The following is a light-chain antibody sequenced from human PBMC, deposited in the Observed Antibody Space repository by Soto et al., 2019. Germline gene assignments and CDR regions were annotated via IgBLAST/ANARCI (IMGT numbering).Light chain of an antibody. V-gene: IGKV3-20*01. Sequence: EIVLTQSPGTLSLSPGERATLSCRASQSVSSGDLAWYQQKPGQAPRLLLYAASRRTAGIPDRFSGSGSGTDFTLTITGLEPEDFAVYYCQHYGSSPPSITFGQGTRLDIQ. CDR1: QSVSSGD. CDR3: QHYGSSPPSIT. J-gene: IGKJ5*01. CDR2: AAS.